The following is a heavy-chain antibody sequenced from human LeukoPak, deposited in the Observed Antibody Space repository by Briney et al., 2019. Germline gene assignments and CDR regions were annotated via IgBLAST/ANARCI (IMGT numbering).Heavy chain of an antibody. CDR1: GGSISSYY. CDR3: ARGADFWSGYRTYYMDV. Sequence: PSETLSLTCTVSGGSISSYYWSWIRQPAGKGLEWIGRIYTSGSTNYNPSLKSRVTMSVDTSKNQFSLKLRSVTAADTAVYYCARGADFWSGYRTYYMDVWGKGTTVTVSS. D-gene: IGHD3-3*01. J-gene: IGHJ6*03. V-gene: IGHV4-4*07. CDR2: IYTSGST.